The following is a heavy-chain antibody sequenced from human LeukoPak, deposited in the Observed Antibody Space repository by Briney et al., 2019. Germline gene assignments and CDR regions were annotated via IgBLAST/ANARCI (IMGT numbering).Heavy chain of an antibody. CDR3: ARAGDQLPRGGDY. V-gene: IGHV3-7*01. CDR1: GFTVSSNY. Sequence: QAGGSLRLSCAASGFTVSSNYMSWVRQAPGKGLEWVANIKQDGSEKYYVDSVKGRFTISRDNAKNSLYLQMNSLRAEDTAVYYCARAGDQLPRGGDYWGQGTLVTVSS. D-gene: IGHD2-2*01. J-gene: IGHJ4*02. CDR2: IKQDGSEK.